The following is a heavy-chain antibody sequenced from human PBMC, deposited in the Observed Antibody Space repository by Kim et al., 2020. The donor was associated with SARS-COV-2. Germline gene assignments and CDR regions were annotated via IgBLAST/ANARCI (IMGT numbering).Heavy chain of an antibody. V-gene: IGHV3-48*04. CDR1: GFSFGGHS. CDR2: IMSSGSLI. Sequence: GGSLRLSCAASGFSFGGHSMNWVRQAPGKGLEWIAYIMSSGSLIFYADSVKGRFTISRDNARNSLYLQISSLRAEDTAVYYCARGLGSYDYKNHRFDPWGQGTPVTVSS. J-gene: IGHJ5*02. D-gene: IGHD3-16*01. CDR3: ARGLGSYDYKNHRFDP.